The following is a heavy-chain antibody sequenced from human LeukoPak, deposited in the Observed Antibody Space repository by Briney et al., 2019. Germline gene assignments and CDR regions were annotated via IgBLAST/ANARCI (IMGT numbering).Heavy chain of an antibody. J-gene: IGHJ4*02. CDR3: ARWRRQLAFDS. CDR1: GLTFRDYY. V-gene: IGHV3-11*03. D-gene: IGHD6-13*01. Sequence: PGGSLRLSCAASGLTFRDYYMSWIPQAPGKGLQWISYISSGSSSTNYAVSVRGRFTISRDNAKKSLFLQMNSLRDEDTAVYYCARWRRQLAFDSWGQGTLVSVSS. CDR2: ISSGSSST.